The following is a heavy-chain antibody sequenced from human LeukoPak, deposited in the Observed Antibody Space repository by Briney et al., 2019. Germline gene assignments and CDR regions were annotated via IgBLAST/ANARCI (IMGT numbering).Heavy chain of an antibody. CDR1: GYTFTSYA. CDR3: AREGGWSGYYIYYYYYYMDV. J-gene: IGHJ6*03. Sequence: ASVKVSCEASGYTFTSYAITWVRQAPGQGLEWMGWMNPNSGNTGYAQKFQGRVTITRNTSISTAYMELSSLRAEDTAVYYCAREGGWSGYYIYYYYYYMDVWGKGTTVTVSS. CDR2: MNPNSGNT. D-gene: IGHD3-3*01. V-gene: IGHV1-8*03.